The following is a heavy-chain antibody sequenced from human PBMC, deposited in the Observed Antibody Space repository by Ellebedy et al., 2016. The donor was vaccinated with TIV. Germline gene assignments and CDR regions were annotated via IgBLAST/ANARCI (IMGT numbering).Heavy chain of an antibody. D-gene: IGHD1-1*01. J-gene: IGHJ6*02. V-gene: IGHV4-59*01. CDR3: ATTDDLYGMDV. CDR2: IYYSRST. CDR1: GDSISSYY. Sequence: PSETLSLTCTVSGDSISSYYWSWIRQPPGKGLEWIGNIYYSRSTNYNPSLKSRVTISVDTSKNQFSLKLSSVTPADTAVYYCATTDDLYGMDVWGQGTTVTVSS.